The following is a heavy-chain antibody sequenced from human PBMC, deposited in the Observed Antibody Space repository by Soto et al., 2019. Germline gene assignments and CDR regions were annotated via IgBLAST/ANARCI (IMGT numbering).Heavy chain of an antibody. Sequence: QVQLVQSGAEVKKPGSSVTVSCQASGGTFSSYAISWVRQAPGQGLEWMGGIIPIFGTANYAQKFKGRVTITADESTSTAYMGLSSLLSEDTAVYYCAGGVTGAFEILGQGTMVTVSS. CDR3: AGGVTGAFEI. CDR1: GGTFSSYA. CDR2: IIPIFGTA. D-gene: IGHD2-8*01. J-gene: IGHJ3*02. V-gene: IGHV1-69*01.